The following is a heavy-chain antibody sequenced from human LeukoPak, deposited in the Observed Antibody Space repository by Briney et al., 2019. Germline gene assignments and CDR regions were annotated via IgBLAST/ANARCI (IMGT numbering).Heavy chain of an antibody. CDR2: IYTSGST. V-gene: IGHV4-61*02. Sequence: SQTLSLTCTVSGGSISSGSYSWSWIRQPAGKGLEWIGRIYTSGSTNYNPSLKSRVTISVDTSKNQFSLKLSSVTAADTALYYCARVKSPSYYDILTGMGGAFDIWGQGTMVTVSS. D-gene: IGHD3-9*01. CDR1: GGSISSGSYS. CDR3: ARVKSPSYYDILTGMGGAFDI. J-gene: IGHJ3*02.